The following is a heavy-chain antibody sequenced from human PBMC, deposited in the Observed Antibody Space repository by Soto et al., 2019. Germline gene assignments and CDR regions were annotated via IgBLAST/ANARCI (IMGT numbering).Heavy chain of an antibody. D-gene: IGHD1-1*01. CDR1: GGTFSSYA. CDR2: IIPIFGTA. CDR3: ARVSNALERRYWFAP. V-gene: IGHV1-69*01. Sequence: QVQLAQSGAEVKKPGSSVKVSCKASGGTFSSYAISWVRQAPGQGLEWMGGIIPIFGTANYPQKFQGRVTITADESTSTAYMELSSLRSDDTAVYYFARVSNALERRYWFAPCGQGTLVTVST. J-gene: IGHJ5*02.